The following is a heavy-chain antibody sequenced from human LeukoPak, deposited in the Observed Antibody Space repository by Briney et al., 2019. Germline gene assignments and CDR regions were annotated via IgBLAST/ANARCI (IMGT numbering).Heavy chain of an antibody. CDR1: GGSISSGGYS. V-gene: IGHV4-30-2*01. D-gene: IGHD1-1*01. J-gene: IGHJ3*02. Sequence: RTSETLSLTCAVSGGSISSGGYSWSWIRQPPGKGLEWIGYIYHSGSTYYNPSLKSRVTISVDRSKNQFSLKLSSVTAADTAVYYCARATGDDAFDIWGQGTMVTVSS. CDR2: IYHSGST. CDR3: ARATGDDAFDI.